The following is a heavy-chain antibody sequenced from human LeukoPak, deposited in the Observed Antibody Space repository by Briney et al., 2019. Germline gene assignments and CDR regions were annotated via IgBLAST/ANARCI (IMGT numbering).Heavy chain of an antibody. J-gene: IGHJ4*02. CDR1: GFAFNNYW. Sequence: PGGSLRLSCAASGFAFNNYWMFWVRQAPGKGLVWISQTNIDGASTTYGDPAKGRFTASRDNAKSILYLQLNSLGGEDTAVYYCARGTSITAGIDYWGQGTLVTVSS. V-gene: IGHV3-74*01. CDR3: ARGTSITAGIDY. D-gene: IGHD6-13*01. CDR2: TNIDGAST.